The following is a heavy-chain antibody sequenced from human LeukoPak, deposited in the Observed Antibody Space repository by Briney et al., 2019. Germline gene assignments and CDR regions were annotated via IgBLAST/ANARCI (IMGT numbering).Heavy chain of an antibody. CDR2: ISSSSSTI. V-gene: IGHV3-48*01. J-gene: IGHJ3*02. CDR1: GFTFSSYS. Sequence: GGSLRLSCAASGFTFSSYSMNWVRQAPGKGLEWVSYISSSSSTIYYADSVKGRFTISRDNAKNSLYLQMNSLRAEDMAVYYCARDGDYDILTGYLNGDAFDIWGQGTMVTVSS. D-gene: IGHD3-9*01. CDR3: ARDGDYDILTGYLNGDAFDI.